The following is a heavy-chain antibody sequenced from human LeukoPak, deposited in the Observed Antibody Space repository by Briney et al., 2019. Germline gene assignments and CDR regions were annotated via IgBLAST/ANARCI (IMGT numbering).Heavy chain of an antibody. J-gene: IGHJ5*02. D-gene: IGHD3-10*01. CDR1: GGSFSGYY. CDR2: IYYSGST. CDR3: ARDGSRSGGWFDP. Sequence: PSETLSLTCAVYGGSFSGYYWSWIRQPPGKGLEWIGYIYYSGSTNYNPSLKSRVTISVDTSKNQFPLKLSSVTAADTAVYYCARDGSRSGGWFDPWGQGTLVTVSS. V-gene: IGHV4-59*01.